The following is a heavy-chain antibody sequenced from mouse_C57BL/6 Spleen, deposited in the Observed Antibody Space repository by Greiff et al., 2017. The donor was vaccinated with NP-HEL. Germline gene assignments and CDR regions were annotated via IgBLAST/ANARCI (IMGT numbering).Heavy chain of an antibody. CDR2: ISNKANGYTT. J-gene: IGHJ2*01. CDR1: AFTFTDYY. CDR3: ARYRKDYFDY. Sequence: VQLVESGGGLVQPGGSLSLSCAASAFTFTDYYMSWVRQPPGTALEWLGFISNKANGYTTEYSASVKGRFTISRDNSKSIIYLQMKALRAEDSATDYCARYRKDYFDYWGQGTTLTVSS. V-gene: IGHV7-3*01.